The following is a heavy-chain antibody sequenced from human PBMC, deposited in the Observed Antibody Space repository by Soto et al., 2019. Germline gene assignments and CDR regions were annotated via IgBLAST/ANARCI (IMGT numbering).Heavy chain of an antibody. Sequence: ASVKVSCKASGYTFTSYAMHWVRQAPGQRLEWMGWINAGNGNTKYSQKFQGRVTITRDTSASTAYMELSSLRSEDTAVYYCARDKKLGDYYYGMDVWGQGTTVTVSS. V-gene: IGHV1-3*01. CDR2: INAGNGNT. D-gene: IGHD1-26*01. CDR1: GYTFTSYA. J-gene: IGHJ6*02. CDR3: ARDKKLGDYYYGMDV.